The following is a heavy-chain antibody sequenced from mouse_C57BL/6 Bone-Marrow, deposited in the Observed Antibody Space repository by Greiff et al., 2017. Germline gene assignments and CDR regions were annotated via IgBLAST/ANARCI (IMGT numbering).Heavy chain of an antibody. Sequence: QVQLQQSGPELVKPGASVKISCKASGYTFTDYYIHWVKQRPGQGLEWIGWIFPGSGSTYYNEKFKGKATLTVDKSSSTAYLLLSSLTSEDSAVYFGARSGYYGTFDYWGQGTTLTVSS. V-gene: IGHV1-75*01. CDR2: IFPGSGST. CDR3: ARSGYYGTFDY. CDR1: GYTFTDYY. D-gene: IGHD1-1*01. J-gene: IGHJ2*01.